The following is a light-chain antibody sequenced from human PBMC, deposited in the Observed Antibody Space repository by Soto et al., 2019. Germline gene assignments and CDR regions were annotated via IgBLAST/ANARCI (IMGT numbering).Light chain of an antibody. CDR1: SSDVGGYNY. CDR3: SSYTSSSTLGVV. CDR2: EVS. Sequence: QSVLTQPASVSGSPGQSITISCTGTSSDVGGYNYVSWYLQHPGKAPKLMIYEVSNRPSGVSNRFSGSKSGNTASLTISGLQAEDEADYYCSSYTSSSTLGVVFGGGTKVTVL. V-gene: IGLV2-14*01. J-gene: IGLJ2*01.